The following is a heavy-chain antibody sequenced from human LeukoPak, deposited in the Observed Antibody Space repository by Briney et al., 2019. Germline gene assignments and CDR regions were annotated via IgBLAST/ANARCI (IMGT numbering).Heavy chain of an antibody. J-gene: IGHJ4*02. CDR2: ISAYNGNT. Sequence: GASVKVSCKASGYTFTSYGISWVRQAPGQGLEWMGWISAYNGNTNYAQKLQGRVTVTTDTSTSTAYMELRSLRSDDTAVYYCARDGDYYDSSGYYYVSFDYWGQGTLVTVSS. V-gene: IGHV1-18*01. D-gene: IGHD3-22*01. CDR1: GYTFTSYG. CDR3: ARDGDYYDSSGYYYVSFDY.